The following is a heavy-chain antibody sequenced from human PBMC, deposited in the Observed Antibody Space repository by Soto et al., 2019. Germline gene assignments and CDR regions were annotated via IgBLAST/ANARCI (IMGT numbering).Heavy chain of an antibody. Sequence: TSEALSRTCTVSGGSFSGYFWTWIRQPPGKGLEWLAEINHSGITNYNPSVESRVSMSVDTSKNQFSLRLYSVTAADTAVYYCVRGPYNYNSRYFDYWGQGTLVTVSS. CDR1: GGSFSGYF. V-gene: IGHV4-34*01. CDR2: INHSGIT. CDR3: VRGPYNYNSRYFDY. J-gene: IGHJ4*02. D-gene: IGHD1-1*01.